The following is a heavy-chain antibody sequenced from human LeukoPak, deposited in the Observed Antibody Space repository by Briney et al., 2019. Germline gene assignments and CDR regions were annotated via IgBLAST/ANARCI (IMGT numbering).Heavy chain of an antibody. CDR2: ITAYNGNR. D-gene: IGHD1-1*01. J-gene: IGHJ4*01. Sequence: ASVNVSCKTSGYTFSNYGISWVRQAPGQGLEWMGWITAYNGNRLYAQRFQGRITLTTDTSTSTSYMELRSLEYDDTAIYYCARDNDKVVDHWGQGTLVTVSS. CDR1: GYTFSNYG. V-gene: IGHV1-18*01. CDR3: ARDNDKVVDH.